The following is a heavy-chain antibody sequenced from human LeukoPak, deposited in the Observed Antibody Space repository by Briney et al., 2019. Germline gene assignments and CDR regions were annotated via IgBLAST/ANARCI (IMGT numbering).Heavy chain of an antibody. CDR3: ATMYSSSWRFFDH. J-gene: IGHJ4*02. CDR2: ISSSGATI. Sequence: GGSLRLSCAASGFTFSSYGMHWVRQAPGKGLEWVSYISSSGATIFYADSVKGRFTISRDNAKNSLYLQMNSLRAEDMAVYYCATMYSSSWRFFDHWGQGTLVTVSS. D-gene: IGHD6-13*01. V-gene: IGHV3-48*04. CDR1: GFTFSSYG.